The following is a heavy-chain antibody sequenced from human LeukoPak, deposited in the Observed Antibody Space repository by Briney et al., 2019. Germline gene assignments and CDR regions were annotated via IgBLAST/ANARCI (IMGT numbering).Heavy chain of an antibody. CDR2: IYHSGST. D-gene: IGHD6-13*01. J-gene: IGHJ4*02. Sequence: SETLSLTCTVSGYSISSGYYWGWIRQPPGKGLEWIGSIYHSGSTYYNPSLKSRVTISVDTSKNQFSLKLSSVTAADTAVYYCARHKIAAAGTFALDYWGQGTLVTVSS. CDR1: GYSISSGYY. CDR3: ARHKIAAAGTFALDY. V-gene: IGHV4-38-2*02.